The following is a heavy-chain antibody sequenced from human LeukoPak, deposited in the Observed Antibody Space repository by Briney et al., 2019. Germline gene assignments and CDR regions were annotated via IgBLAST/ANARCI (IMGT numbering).Heavy chain of an antibody. J-gene: IGHJ4*02. D-gene: IGHD6-13*01. CDR3: ARGAYSSSWSLDY. CDR1: GGTFSSYA. Sequence: SVKVSCKASGGTFSSYAISWVRQAPGQGLEWMGRIIPIIGIANYAQKFQGRVTITADKSTSTAYMELSSLRSEDTAVYYCARGAYSSSWSLDYWGQGTLVTVSP. CDR2: IIPIIGIA. V-gene: IGHV1-69*04.